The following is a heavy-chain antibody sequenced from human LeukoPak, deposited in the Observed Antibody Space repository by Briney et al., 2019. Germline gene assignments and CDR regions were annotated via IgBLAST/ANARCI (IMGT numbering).Heavy chain of an antibody. CDR1: GFTFSTYA. D-gene: IGHD1-26*01. CDR3: AKNRGAGSHYYYHMNV. Sequence: GGSLRLSCAASGFTFSTYAMSWVRQAAGKGLEWVSLISGSGGGTYYADSVKGRFTISRDNSKNTLYLQLNSLRVEDTAVYYSAKNRGAGSHYYYHMNVWGKGTTVTVSS. CDR2: ISGSGGGT. J-gene: IGHJ6*03. V-gene: IGHV3-23*01.